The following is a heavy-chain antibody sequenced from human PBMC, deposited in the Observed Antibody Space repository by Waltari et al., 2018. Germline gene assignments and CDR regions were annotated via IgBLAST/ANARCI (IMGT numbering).Heavy chain of an antibody. V-gene: IGHV1-69*09. Sequence: QVQLVQSGAEVKKPGSSVKVSCKASGGTFSSYAISWVRQAPGQGLEWMGRIIPILGIANYAQKFQGRVTITADKSTSTAYMELSSLRSEETAVYYCARDQYYDSSGYWDAFDIWGQGTMVTVSS. CDR2: IIPILGIA. J-gene: IGHJ3*02. CDR3: ARDQYYDSSGYWDAFDI. CDR1: GGTFSSYA. D-gene: IGHD3-22*01.